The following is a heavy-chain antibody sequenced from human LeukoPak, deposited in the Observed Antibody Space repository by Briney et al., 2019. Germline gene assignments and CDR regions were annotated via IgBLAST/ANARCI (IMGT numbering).Heavy chain of an antibody. J-gene: IGHJ6*02. Sequence: GASVKVSCKASGYTFARYGISWVRQAPGQGLEWMGWISAYTGNTNYAQKLQGRVTMTTDTSTNTAYMELRSLRTDDTAVFYCARDSYDILNADILNYYYGMDVWGQGTTVTVSS. CDR1: GYTFARYG. V-gene: IGHV1-18*01. CDR2: ISAYTGNT. CDR3: ARDSYDILNADILNYYYGMDV. D-gene: IGHD3-9*01.